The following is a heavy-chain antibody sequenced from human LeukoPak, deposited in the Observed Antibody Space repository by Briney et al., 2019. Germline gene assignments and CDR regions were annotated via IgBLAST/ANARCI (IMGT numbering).Heavy chain of an antibody. CDR3: AIDQPVAGVSNFDS. CDR1: GYTFTRYA. CDR2: INPNTGNP. J-gene: IGHJ4*02. V-gene: IGHV7-4-1*02. Sequence: GASVKVSCKASGYTFTRYAMNWLRQAPGQGLEWMGWINPNTGNPTYAQAFTGRFVFSLDTSVSTAYLQISSLNTEDTAVYYCAIDQPVAGVSNFDSWGQGTLVTVPS. D-gene: IGHD6-19*01.